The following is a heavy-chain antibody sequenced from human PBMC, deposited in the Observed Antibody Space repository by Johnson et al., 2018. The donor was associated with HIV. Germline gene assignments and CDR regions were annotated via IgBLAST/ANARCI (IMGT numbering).Heavy chain of an antibody. J-gene: IGHJ3*02. CDR3: AKVRYYDRDAFDI. CDR2: IYSGGSK. Sequence: VQLVESGGGLVQPGGSLRLSCAASGFTVSNYYMTWVRQSPGKGLEWVSVIYSGGSKYYADSAKGRFTISRDNSKNTLYLQMNSLRAEDTAVHYCAKVRYYDRDAFDIWGPGTLVTVSP. CDR1: GFTVSNYY. D-gene: IGHD3-22*01. V-gene: IGHV3-66*01.